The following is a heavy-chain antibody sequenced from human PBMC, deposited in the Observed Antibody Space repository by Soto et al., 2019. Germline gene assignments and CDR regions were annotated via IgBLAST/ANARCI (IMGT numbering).Heavy chain of an antibody. CDR2: ISYDTTYK. D-gene: IGHD3-22*01. Sequence: PGGSLRLSCSVSGFTFSVFVMHWVRQAPGKGLEWVAGISYDTTYKYYADSVKGRFTISRDNYKNTVFLQMNSLRAEDTAVYYCARGSYYDTSGYYFDYWGQGTLVTVSS. CDR3: ARGSYYDTSGYYFDY. CDR1: GFTFSVFV. J-gene: IGHJ4*02. V-gene: IGHV3-33*01.